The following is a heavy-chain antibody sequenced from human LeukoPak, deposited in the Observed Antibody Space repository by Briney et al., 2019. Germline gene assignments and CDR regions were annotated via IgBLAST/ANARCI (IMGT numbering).Heavy chain of an antibody. Sequence: PGGSLRLSSAASGFTFSSYAMHWVRQAPGKGLEWVAIISYDGSNKYYADSVKGRFTISRDNSKNTLYVQMKSLRAEDTAVYYCAREIVVVDIWGQGTLVTVSS. V-gene: IGHV3-30-3*01. CDR3: AREIVVVDI. CDR2: ISYDGSNK. CDR1: GFTFSSYA. J-gene: IGHJ4*02. D-gene: IGHD1-26*01.